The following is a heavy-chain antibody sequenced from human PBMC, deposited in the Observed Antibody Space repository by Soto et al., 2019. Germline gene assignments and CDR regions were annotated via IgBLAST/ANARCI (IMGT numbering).Heavy chain of an antibody. CDR1: AFSFSSSW. CDR3: ATAGNYRFDK. V-gene: IGHV3-74*01. D-gene: IGHD1-1*01. CDR2: INPDGRTI. J-gene: IGHJ4*02. Sequence: GGSLRLSCAASAFSFSSSWMHWVRQAPGEGLVWVSRINPDGRTINYADSVKGRFTISRDNAKNTLYLQMNILRVEDTAVYFCATAGNYRFDKRGLRTLVTVSS.